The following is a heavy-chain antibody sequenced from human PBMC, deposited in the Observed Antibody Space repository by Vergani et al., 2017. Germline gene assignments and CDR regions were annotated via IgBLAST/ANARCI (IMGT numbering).Heavy chain of an antibody. J-gene: IGHJ3*02. V-gene: IGHV4-59*01. Sequence: QVQLQESGPGLVKPSETLSLTCTVSGCSISSYYWSWIRQPPGKGLEWIGYIYYSGSTNYNPSLKSRVTISVDTSKNQFSLKLSSVTAADTAVYYCARLGYCSSTSCPGDAFDIWGQGTMVTVSS. CDR3: ARLGYCSSTSCPGDAFDI. D-gene: IGHD2-2*01. CDR2: IYYSGST. CDR1: GCSISSYY.